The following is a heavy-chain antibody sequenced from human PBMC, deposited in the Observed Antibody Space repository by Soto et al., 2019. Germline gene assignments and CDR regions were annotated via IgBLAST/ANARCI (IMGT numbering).Heavy chain of an antibody. D-gene: IGHD6-6*01. CDR3: ARDRAKPSIAARPLYYFDY. V-gene: IGHV3-33*01. J-gene: IGHJ4*02. CDR1: GFTFSSYG. Sequence: GGSLRLSCAASGFTFSSYGMHWVRQAPGKGLEWVAVIWYDGSNKYYADSVKGRFTISRDNSKNTLYLEMNSLRAEDTAVYYCARDRAKPSIAARPLYYFDYWGQGTLVTVSS. CDR2: IWYDGSNK.